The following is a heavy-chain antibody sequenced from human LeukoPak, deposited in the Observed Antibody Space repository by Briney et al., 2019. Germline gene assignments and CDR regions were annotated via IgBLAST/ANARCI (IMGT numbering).Heavy chain of an antibody. CDR2: IRYDGSNK. Sequence: GGTLSLSCVGSGFTFSGFELNWVRQAPGKGLEWVSYIRYDGSNKTYADSVKGRFTISRDDAENSLYLQMNSLRAEDTAIYYCARRFRDWGQGILVTVSS. D-gene: IGHD5-24*01. CDR1: GFTFSGFE. J-gene: IGHJ4*02. V-gene: IGHV3-48*03. CDR3: ARRFRD.